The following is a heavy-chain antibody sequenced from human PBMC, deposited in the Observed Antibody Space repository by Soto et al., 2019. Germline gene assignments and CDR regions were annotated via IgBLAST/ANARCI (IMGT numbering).Heavy chain of an antibody. CDR3: ARDIGVTAMDCFDP. J-gene: IGHJ5*02. CDR1: GHTSTTFG. Sequence: GASVKVSCKASGHTSTTFGISWVRQAPGQGLEWMGWVDGYNTHTYYAQKFQGRVTMTTDTSTSTASMELRSLKFDDTAVYYCARDIGVTAMDCFDPWGQGTLVTVSS. CDR2: VDGYNTHT. D-gene: IGHD2-8*01. V-gene: IGHV1-18*01.